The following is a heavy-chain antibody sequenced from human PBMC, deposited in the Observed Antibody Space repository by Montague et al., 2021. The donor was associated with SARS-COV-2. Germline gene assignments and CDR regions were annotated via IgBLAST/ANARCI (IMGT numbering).Heavy chain of an antibody. CDR2: ISGSGGST. D-gene: IGHD3-22*01. CDR3: AKGGERITMIVVVITLADFGY. CDR1: GFPFSSYA. J-gene: IGHJ4*02. V-gene: IGHV3-23*01. Sequence: SRRISWAASGFPFSSYAMSWVRQAPGKGLEWVSAISGSGGSTYYADSVKGRFTISRDNSKNTLYLQMNSLRAEDTAVYYCAKGGERITMIVVVITLADFGYWGQGTLVTVSS.